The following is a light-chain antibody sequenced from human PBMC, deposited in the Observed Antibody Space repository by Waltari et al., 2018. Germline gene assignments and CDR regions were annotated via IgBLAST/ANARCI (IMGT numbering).Light chain of an antibody. CDR1: QSIGTN. CDR2: AAS. J-gene: IGKJ2*01. CDR3: QQYNNWPTYA. V-gene: IGKV3-15*01. Sequence: ETVMTQSPVTLSVSPGERATLSCRASQSIGTNLAWYQQKPGQAPRLLIFAASTRASGVPARFSGSGSGTEFTLNISSLQAEDFAVYYCQQYNNWPTYAFGQGTKLEI.